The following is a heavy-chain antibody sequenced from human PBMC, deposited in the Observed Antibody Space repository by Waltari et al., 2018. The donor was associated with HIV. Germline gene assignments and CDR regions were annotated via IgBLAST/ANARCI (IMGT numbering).Heavy chain of an antibody. V-gene: IGHV2-70*15. Sequence: QVTLRESGPALVKPTQTLTLTCTFSGFSLTTSGMSVNWIRQPPGKALEWLERIDRADDKEYNTSLKTRLTISKDTSKNQVDLTMTNMDAVDTGTYYCARMAGSVYGMDVWGQGTTVTVS. CDR3: ARMAGSVYGMDV. J-gene: IGHJ6*02. CDR2: IDRADDK. CDR1: GFSLTTSGMS. D-gene: IGHD6-25*01.